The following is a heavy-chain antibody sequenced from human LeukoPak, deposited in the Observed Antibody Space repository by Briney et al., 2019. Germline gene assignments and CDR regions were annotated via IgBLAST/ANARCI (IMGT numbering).Heavy chain of an antibody. D-gene: IGHD4-17*01. CDR2: IYYGGSS. V-gene: IGHV4-39*01. CDR1: GGSISSSSYY. J-gene: IGHJ5*02. Sequence: PSETLSLTCTVSGGSISSSSYYWGWIRQPPGKGLEWIGSIYYGGSSYYNPSLKSRVTISVDTSKNQFSLKLNSVTAADTAVYYCARTYGDYSYNCFDPWGQGTLVTVSS. CDR3: ARTYGDYSYNCFDP.